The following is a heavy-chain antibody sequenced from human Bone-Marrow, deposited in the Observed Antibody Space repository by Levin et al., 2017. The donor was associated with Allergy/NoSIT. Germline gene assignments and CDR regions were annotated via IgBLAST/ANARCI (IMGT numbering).Heavy chain of an antibody. Sequence: GESLKISCAVSGFTFNEYWMAWVRQAPGKGLEWVANIRGDEDEKYYVESVEGRFTISRDNAKNLLFLQMTGLRVEDTALYYCVRDIDYGGNFDHWGRGTPVTVSS. J-gene: IGHJ4*02. CDR2: IRGDEDEK. V-gene: IGHV3-7*01. CDR1: GFTFNEYW. D-gene: IGHD3-16*01. CDR3: VRDIDYGGNFDH.